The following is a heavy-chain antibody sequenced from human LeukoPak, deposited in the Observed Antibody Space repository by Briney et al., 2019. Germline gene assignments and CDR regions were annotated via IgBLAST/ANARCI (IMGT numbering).Heavy chain of an antibody. CDR2: MNPNSGNT. Sequence: GASVKVSCKASGYTFTSYDINWVRQATGQGLEWMGWMNPNSGNTGYAQKFQGRVTITRNTSISTAYMELSSLRSEDTAVYYCARAIAAAAINWFDPWGQGTLVTVSS. J-gene: IGHJ5*02. CDR3: ARAIAAAAINWFDP. V-gene: IGHV1-8*03. CDR1: GYTFTSYD. D-gene: IGHD6-13*01.